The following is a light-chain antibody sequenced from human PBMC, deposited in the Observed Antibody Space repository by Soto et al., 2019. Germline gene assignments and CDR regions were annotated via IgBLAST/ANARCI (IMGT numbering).Light chain of an antibody. CDR3: QQYGTSPWT. CDR2: GAS. Sequence: EIVLTQSPGTLSLSPGERATLSCRASQSVTDSYLAWYRQKPDQAPRLLLYGASSRATGVPDRFSGSGSGTDFTLTISRLEPEDFAVYYCQQYGTSPWTFGQGTKVEIK. V-gene: IGKV3-20*01. CDR1: QSVTDSY. J-gene: IGKJ1*01.